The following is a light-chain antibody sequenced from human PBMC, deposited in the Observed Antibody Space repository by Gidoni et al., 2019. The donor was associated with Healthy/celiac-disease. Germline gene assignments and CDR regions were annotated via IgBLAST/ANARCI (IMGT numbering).Light chain of an antibody. CDR3: QQYKSYSYT. Sequence: DIQITQSPSTLSASVGDRVTITCRASQSSSSGLAWYQQKPGKATKLRIDDAYRLESGVPSRFSGSGSGTEFTITISSLQPDDVANDYCQQYKSYSYTFGQGTKLEIK. CDR2: DAY. V-gene: IGKV1-5*01. J-gene: IGKJ2*01. CDR1: QSSSSG.